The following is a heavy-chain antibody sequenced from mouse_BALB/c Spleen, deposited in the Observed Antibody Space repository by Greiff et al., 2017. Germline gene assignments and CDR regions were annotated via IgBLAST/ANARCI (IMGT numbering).Heavy chain of an antibody. CDR2: ISSGGST. J-gene: IGHJ4*01. CDR3: ARGGIYGNYYYYAMDY. Sequence: EVMLVESGGGLVKPGGSLKLSCAASGFTFSSYAMSWVRQTPEKRLEWVASISSGGSTYYPDSVKGRFTISRDNARNILYLQMSSLRSEDTAMYYCARGGIYGNYYYYAMDYGGQGTSVTVSS. V-gene: IGHV5-6-5*01. CDR1: GFTFSSYA. D-gene: IGHD2-1*01.